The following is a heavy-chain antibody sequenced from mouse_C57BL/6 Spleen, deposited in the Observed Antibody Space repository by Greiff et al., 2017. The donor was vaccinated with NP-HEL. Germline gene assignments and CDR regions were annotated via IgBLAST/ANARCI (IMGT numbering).Heavy chain of an antibody. CDR1: GYSFTGYY. CDR2: INPSTGGT. D-gene: IGHD1-1*01. V-gene: IGHV1-42*01. Sequence: EVQLQQSGPELVKPGASVKISCKASGYSFTGYYMNWVKQSPEKSLEWIGEINPSTGGTTYNQKFKAKATLTVDKSSSTAYMQLKSLTSEDSAVYYCASPQYYGSSYVAWFAYWGQGTLVTVSA. CDR3: ASPQYYGSSYVAWFAY. J-gene: IGHJ3*01.